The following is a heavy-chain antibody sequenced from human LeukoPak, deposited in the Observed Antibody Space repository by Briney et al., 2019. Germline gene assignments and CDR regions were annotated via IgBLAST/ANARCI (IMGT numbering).Heavy chain of an antibody. CDR2: IYYSGST. CDR3: ARAVGPDAFDI. Sequence: SETLSLTCTVSVGSISSGDYYWSWIRQPPGKGLEWIGYIYYSGSTYYNPSLKSRVTISVDTSKNQFSLKLSSVTAADTAVYYCARAVGPDAFDIWGQGTMVTVSS. V-gene: IGHV4-30-4*08. D-gene: IGHD2-15*01. CDR1: VGSISSGDYY. J-gene: IGHJ3*02.